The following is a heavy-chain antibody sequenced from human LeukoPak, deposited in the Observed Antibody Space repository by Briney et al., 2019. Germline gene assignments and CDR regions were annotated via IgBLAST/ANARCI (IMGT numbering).Heavy chain of an antibody. Sequence: GMSLRLSCAASGFTFSENNVHWVRQAPGKGLEWVALLSNDGNNYAYADSVKGRFTISRDNSRNTLFLEMSSLRAEDTAIYYCALNYGANLRPPFDAWGPGTLVTVSS. V-gene: IGHV3-30-3*01. D-gene: IGHD4/OR15-4a*01. CDR2: LSNDGNNY. CDR3: ALNYGANLRPPFDA. J-gene: IGHJ4*02. CDR1: GFTFSENN.